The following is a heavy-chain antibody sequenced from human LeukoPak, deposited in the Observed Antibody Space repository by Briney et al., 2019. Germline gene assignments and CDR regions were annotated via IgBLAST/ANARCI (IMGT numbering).Heavy chain of an antibody. Sequence: ASVKVSCKASGYTFTSYYMHWVRQAPGQGLEWMGIINPSGGSTSYAQKFQGRVTMTRDTSTSTVYMELSSLRSEDTAVYYCASGGTLRYFDWLLPPYYFDYWGQGTLVTVSS. CDR3: ASGGTLRYFDWLLPPYYFDY. CDR1: GYTFTSYY. J-gene: IGHJ4*02. D-gene: IGHD3-9*01. CDR2: INPSGGST. V-gene: IGHV1-46*01.